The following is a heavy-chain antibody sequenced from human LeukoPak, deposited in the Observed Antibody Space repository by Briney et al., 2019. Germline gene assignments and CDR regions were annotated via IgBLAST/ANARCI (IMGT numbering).Heavy chain of an antibody. V-gene: IGHV1-2*02. D-gene: IGHD2-2*01. CDR2: INPNDGDT. Sequence: ASVKVSCKASGYTFIDYYMHWVRQAPGQGVEWMGWINPNDGDTNYAQKFQGRVTMTRDTSISTAHMEVSRLRSDDTAVYYCARANFLYCSSSTCLFDYWGQGTLVTVSS. J-gene: IGHJ4*02. CDR3: ARANFLYCSSSTCLFDY. CDR1: GYTFIDYY.